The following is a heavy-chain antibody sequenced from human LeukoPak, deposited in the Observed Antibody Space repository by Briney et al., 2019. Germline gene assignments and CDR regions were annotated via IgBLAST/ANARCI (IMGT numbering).Heavy chain of an antibody. V-gene: IGHV3-33*08. J-gene: IGHJ6*02. CDR2: IWYDGSNK. CDR1: GFTFSTYA. Sequence: PGGSLRLSCAASGFTFSTYAIHWDRQAPGKGLEWVAVIWYDGSNKYYADSVKGRFTISRDDSKNTLYLQMNSLRAEDTAVYYCARESGNGYSSGWYPYYYYGMDVWGQGTTVTVSS. CDR3: ARESGNGYSSGWYPYYYYGMDV. D-gene: IGHD6-19*01.